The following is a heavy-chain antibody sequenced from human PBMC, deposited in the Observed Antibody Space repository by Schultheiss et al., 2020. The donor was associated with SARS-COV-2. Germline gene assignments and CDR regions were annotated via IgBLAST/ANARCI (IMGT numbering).Heavy chain of an antibody. CDR2: ISGSGGST. V-gene: IGHV3-23*01. J-gene: IGHJ4*02. Sequence: GGSLRLSCAASGFTFSSYAMSWVRQAPGKGLEWVSAISGSGGSTYYADSVKGRFTISRDNSKNTLYLQMNSLRAEDTAVYYCANPGWISSWYEPFDYWGQGTLVTVSS. D-gene: IGHD6-13*01. CDR1: GFTFSSYA. CDR3: ANPGWISSWYEPFDY.